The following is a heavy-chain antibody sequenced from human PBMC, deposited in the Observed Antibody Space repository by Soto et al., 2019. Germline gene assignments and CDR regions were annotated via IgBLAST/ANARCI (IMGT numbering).Heavy chain of an antibody. Sequence: SEPLSLTCTVSGGSISSYYWSWIRPPAGKGLEWIGRIYTSGSTNYNPSLKSRVTMSVDTSKNQFSLKLSSVTAADTAVYYCARLGYSSSWEKYYYYYYGMDVWGQGTTVTVSS. V-gene: IGHV4-4*07. CDR1: GGSISSYY. CDR2: IYTSGST. D-gene: IGHD6-13*01. J-gene: IGHJ6*02. CDR3: ARLGYSSSWEKYYYYYYGMDV.